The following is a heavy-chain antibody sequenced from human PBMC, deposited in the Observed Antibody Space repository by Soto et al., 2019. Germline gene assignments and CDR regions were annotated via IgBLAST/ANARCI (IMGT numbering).Heavy chain of an antibody. V-gene: IGHV4-38-2*02. Sequence: PSETLSLTCAVSCFSISSGYFWGWIRQPPGKGPEWLGSIYHSGTTYYNPSAKGRVTISVDTSKNQFSLKMSSVTAADTAVYYCARDSSGYYWFDPWGQGTLVTVSS. CDR2: IYHSGTT. J-gene: IGHJ5*02. D-gene: IGHD3-22*01. CDR1: CFSISSGYF. CDR3: ARDSSGYYWFDP.